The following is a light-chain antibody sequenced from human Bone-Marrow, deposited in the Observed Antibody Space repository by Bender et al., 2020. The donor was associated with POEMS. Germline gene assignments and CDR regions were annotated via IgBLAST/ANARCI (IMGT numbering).Light chain of an antibody. V-gene: IGLV2-14*02. CDR1: SSDVGRYNL. CDR3: SSYTISSTLV. Sequence: QSALTQPASVSGSPGQSITISCTGTSSDVGRYNLVSWYQQHPGKAPKLMIYEVSKRPSGVSNRFSGSKSGNTASLTISGLQAEDEADYYCSSYTISSTLVFGGGTKVTVL. CDR2: EVS. J-gene: IGLJ3*02.